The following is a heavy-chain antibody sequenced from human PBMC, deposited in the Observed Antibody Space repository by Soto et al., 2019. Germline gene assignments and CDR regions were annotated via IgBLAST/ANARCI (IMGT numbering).Heavy chain of an antibody. J-gene: IGHJ4*02. CDR3: ATRRQQTYAFGN. CDR2: IYYSGST. D-gene: IGHD6-13*01. V-gene: IGHV4-31*03. Sequence: PSETLSLTCTVSGGSISSGIDYWSWIRQHPGKGLEWIGYIYYSGSTYFNPSLKSRVSISMDTSKNQFFLKLSSVTAADTALYYCATRRQQTYAFGNWGQGALVTVSS. CDR1: GGSISSGIDY.